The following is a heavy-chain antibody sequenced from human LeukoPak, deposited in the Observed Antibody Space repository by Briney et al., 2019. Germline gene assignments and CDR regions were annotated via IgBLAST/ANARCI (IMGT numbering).Heavy chain of an antibody. CDR1: GGSFSGYY. CDR2: INHSGST. V-gene: IGHV4-34*01. CDR3: AGRYPFRYSSSKPADY. D-gene: IGHD6-6*01. J-gene: IGHJ4*02. Sequence: PSETLSLTCAVYGGSFSGYYWSWIRQPPGKGLEWIGEINHSGSTNYNPSLKSRVTISVDTSKNQFSLKLSSVTAADTAVYYCAGRYPFRYSSSKPADYWGQGTLVTVSS.